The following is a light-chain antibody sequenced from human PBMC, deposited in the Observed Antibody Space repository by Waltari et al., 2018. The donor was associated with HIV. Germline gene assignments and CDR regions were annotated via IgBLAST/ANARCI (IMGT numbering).Light chain of an antibody. J-gene: IGLJ2*01. CDR1: LLGHKY. CDR2: QDT. CDR3: QAWDNSHVV. Sequence: SYELTQPPSVSVSPGQTANITCSGDLLGHKYACWYQQRPGQSPVLVIYQDTKRPSGIPGRFSGSNAGNTATLTISGTQAMDEGDYYCQAWDNSHVVFGGGTNLTVL. V-gene: IGLV3-1*01.